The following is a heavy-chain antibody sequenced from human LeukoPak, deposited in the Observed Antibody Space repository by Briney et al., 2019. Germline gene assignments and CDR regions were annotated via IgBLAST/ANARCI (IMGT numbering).Heavy chain of an antibody. Sequence: GSVKVSCKASGYTFTSYYMHWVRQAPGQGLEWMGIINPSGGSTSYAQKFQGRVTMTRDTSTSTVYMELSSLRSEDTAVYYCARDSDTAMVGGYYYYYGMDVWGQGTTVTVSS. CDR2: INPSGGST. D-gene: IGHD5-18*01. CDR1: GYTFTSYY. J-gene: IGHJ6*02. V-gene: IGHV1-46*01. CDR3: ARDSDTAMVGGYYYYYGMDV.